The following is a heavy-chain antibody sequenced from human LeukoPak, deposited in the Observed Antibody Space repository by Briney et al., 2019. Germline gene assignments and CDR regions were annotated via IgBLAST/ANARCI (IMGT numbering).Heavy chain of an antibody. CDR2: IYHSGST. CDR3: ARDGGSAFDI. V-gene: IGHV4-38-2*02. CDR1: GYSISSGYY. Sequence: SETLSLTCDVSGYSISSGYYWGWILQPPGEGLVGIGSIYHSGSTYYNSSLKSRVTISVDTTKNQFSVKLSSVTAADTAVYYWARDGGSAFDIWGQGTMVAVSS. J-gene: IGHJ3*02. D-gene: IGHD3-16*01.